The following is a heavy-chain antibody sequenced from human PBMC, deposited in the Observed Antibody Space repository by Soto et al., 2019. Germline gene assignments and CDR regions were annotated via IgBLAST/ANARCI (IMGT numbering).Heavy chain of an antibody. CDR3: TTDVYKDISDSDPPKFDP. J-gene: IGHJ5*02. CDR2: IKQRDDGETP. CDR1: GFSFSHTW. V-gene: IGHV3-15*07. D-gene: IGHD2-15*01. Sequence: GGSLRLSCATSGFSFSHTWINWVRQAPGRGLEWVGRIKQRDDGETPEYAAPVKGRFTISRDGSKNILYLQINSLQTDDTAVYYCTTDVYKDISDSDPPKFDPWGQQTLLTISS.